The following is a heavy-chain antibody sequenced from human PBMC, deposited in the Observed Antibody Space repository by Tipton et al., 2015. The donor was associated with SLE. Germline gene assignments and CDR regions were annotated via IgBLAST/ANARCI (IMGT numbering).Heavy chain of an antibody. CDR3: ARDNYDFWSGPRAAFDI. Sequence: TLSLTCTVSGGSISSGSYYWSWIRQPAGKGLEWIGYIYTSGSTNYNPSLKSRVTISVDTSKNQFSLKLSSVTAADTAVYYCARDNYDFWSGPRAAFDIWGQGTMVTVSS. J-gene: IGHJ3*02. CDR1: GGSISSGSYY. CDR2: IYTSGST. V-gene: IGHV4-61*09. D-gene: IGHD3-3*01.